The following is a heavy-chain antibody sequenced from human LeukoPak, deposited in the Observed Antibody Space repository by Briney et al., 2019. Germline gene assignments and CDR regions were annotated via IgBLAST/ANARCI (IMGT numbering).Heavy chain of an antibody. CDR2: INPNSGGT. CDR3: ARDRNDFWNYYYYYMDV. J-gene: IGHJ6*03. Sequence: ASVKVSCKASGYTFTGYYMHWVRQAPGQGLEWMGWINPNSGGTNYAQKFQGRVTMTRDTSISTAYMELSRLRSDDTAVYYCARDRNDFWNYYYYYMDVWGKGTTVTVSS. CDR1: GYTFTGYY. D-gene: IGHD3-3*01. V-gene: IGHV1-2*02.